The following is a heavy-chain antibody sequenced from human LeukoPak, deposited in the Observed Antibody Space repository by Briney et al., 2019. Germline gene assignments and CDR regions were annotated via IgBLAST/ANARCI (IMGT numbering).Heavy chain of an antibody. D-gene: IGHD3-22*01. CDR1: GGSISSSSYY. V-gene: IGHV4-39*07. Sequence: KASETLSLTCTVSGGSISSSSYYWGWIRQPPGKGLEWIGRIYTSGSTNYNPSLKSRVTMSVDTSKNQFSLKLSSVTAADTAVYYCARDSPYYYDSSGSGNNYFDYWGQGTPVTVSS. J-gene: IGHJ4*02. CDR3: ARDSPYYYDSSGSGNNYFDY. CDR2: IYTSGST.